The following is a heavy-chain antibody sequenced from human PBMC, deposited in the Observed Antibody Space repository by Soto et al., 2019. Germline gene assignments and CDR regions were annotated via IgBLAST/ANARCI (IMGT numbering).Heavy chain of an antibody. V-gene: IGHV3-74*01. J-gene: IGHJ6*02. CDR3: ARAVGDYYYGMDV. Sequence: GGSLRLSCAASGFTFSSYWMHWVRQAPGRGLVWVSRINSDGSSTSYADSVKGRFTISRDNAKNTLYLQMNSLRAEDTAVYYCARAVGDYYYGMDVWGQGTTVTGSS. CDR2: INSDGSST. CDR1: GFTFSSYW.